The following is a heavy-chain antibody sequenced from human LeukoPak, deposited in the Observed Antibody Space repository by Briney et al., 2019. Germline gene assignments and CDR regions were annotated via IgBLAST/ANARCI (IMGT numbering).Heavy chain of an antibody. CDR1: GFTFSSYS. D-gene: IGHD1-26*01. CDR3: ARERYYSGSYGDAFDI. Sequence: GSLRLSCAASGFTFSSYSMNWVRQAPGKGLEWVSYISSSSSYIYYADSVKGRFTISRDNAKNSLYLQMNSLRAEDTAVYYCARERYYSGSYGDAFDIWGQGTMVTVSS. J-gene: IGHJ3*02. V-gene: IGHV3-21*05. CDR2: ISSSSSYI.